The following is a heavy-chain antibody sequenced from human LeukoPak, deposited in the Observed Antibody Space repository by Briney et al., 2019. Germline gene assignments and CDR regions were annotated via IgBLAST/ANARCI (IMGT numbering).Heavy chain of an antibody. V-gene: IGHV1-2*06. D-gene: IGHD2-2*02. Sequence: GASVKVSCKASGYTFTGYYMHWVRQAPGQGLEWMGRINPNSGGTNYAQKFQGRVTMIRDTSISTAYMELSRLRSDDTAVYYCASLGPYCSSTSCYRFGPYYYYMDVWGKGTTVTVSS. CDR3: ASLGPYCSSTSCYRFGPYYYYMDV. CDR1: GYTFTGYY. J-gene: IGHJ6*03. CDR2: INPNSGGT.